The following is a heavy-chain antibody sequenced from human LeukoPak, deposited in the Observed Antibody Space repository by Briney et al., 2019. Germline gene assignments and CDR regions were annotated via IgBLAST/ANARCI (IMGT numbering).Heavy chain of an antibody. CDR1: GGSFSGYY. Sequence: PSETLSLTCAVYGGSFSGYYWSWIRQPPDKGLEWIGEINHSGSTNYNPSLKSRVTISVDTSKNQFSLKLSSVTAADTGVLEVLAATVFDYWGQGTLVTVSS. CDR2: INHSGST. J-gene: IGHJ4*02. CDR3: LAATVFDY. D-gene: IGHD2-15*01. V-gene: IGHV4-34*01.